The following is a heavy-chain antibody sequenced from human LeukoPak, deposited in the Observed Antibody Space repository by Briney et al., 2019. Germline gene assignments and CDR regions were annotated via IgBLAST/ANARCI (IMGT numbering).Heavy chain of an antibody. Sequence: SQTLSLTCTVSGGSINNFYWTWIRQPPGKGLECVGYVYYTGSTYYNPSLKNRVTISVDTSRNQFSLRLNYVTAADTAVYYCARDSSTVTTRHFDYWGQGTLVTVSS. D-gene: IGHD4-17*01. J-gene: IGHJ4*02. V-gene: IGHV4-59*01. CDR2: VYYTGST. CDR1: GGSINNFY. CDR3: ARDSSTVTTRHFDY.